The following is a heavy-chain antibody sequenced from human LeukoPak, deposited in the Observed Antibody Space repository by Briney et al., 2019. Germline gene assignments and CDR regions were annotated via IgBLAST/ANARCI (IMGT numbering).Heavy chain of an antibody. J-gene: IGHJ4*02. CDR3: GASVFW. Sequence: PRGSLRLSCAASGFTFSSYWMSWVRPAPGKGLEWVANIKQDGSEKNYVDSVKGRFTISRDNAKNSLYLQMNSLRAEYSAVYYCGASVFWWGQGTLVTVSS. CDR1: GFTFSSYW. CDR2: IKQDGSEK. D-gene: IGHD3-3*01. V-gene: IGHV3-7*03.